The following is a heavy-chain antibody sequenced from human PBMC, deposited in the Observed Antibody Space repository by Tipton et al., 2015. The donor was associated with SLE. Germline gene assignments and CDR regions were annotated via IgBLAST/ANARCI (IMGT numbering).Heavy chain of an antibody. CDR2: IHDSGST. D-gene: IGHD4-11*01. J-gene: IGHJ6*03. V-gene: IGHV4-59*12. CDR1: GGSISSYY. Sequence: LRLSCSVSGGSISSYYWNWIRQPPGKGLEWIGQIHDSGSTNYNPSLKSRVTISVDTSKNQFSLKLSSVTAADTAGYYCARDGGGMTTAYNYYMDVWGKGTTVTVSS. CDR3: ARDGGGMTTAYNYYMDV.